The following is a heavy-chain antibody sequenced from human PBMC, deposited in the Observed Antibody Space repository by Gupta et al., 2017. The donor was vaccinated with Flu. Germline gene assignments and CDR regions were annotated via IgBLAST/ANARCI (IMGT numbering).Heavy chain of an antibody. CDR3: ARAGVGHTSPFDF. Sequence: IRERAEKGLEWIGYNFYTWETYYNPSLKSRVSICLDTSKNQCSLELNSVTAADTVVYFCARAGVGHTSPFDFWGRGTMVSVSS. V-gene: IGHV4-31*02. CDR2: NFYTWET. J-gene: IGHJ5*01. D-gene: IGHD1-26*01.